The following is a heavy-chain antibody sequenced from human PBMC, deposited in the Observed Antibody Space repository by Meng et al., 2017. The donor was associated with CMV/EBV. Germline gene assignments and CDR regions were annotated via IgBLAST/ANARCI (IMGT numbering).Heavy chain of an antibody. CDR2: INHGGST. V-gene: IGHV4-34*01. CDR3: ASSWTYPDY. J-gene: IGHJ4*02. Sequence: QLQRWVAGLGDPSQTWCQPSAYYVVSFSGNYGSWTPRPQVKGLEWMGEINHGGSTNSNPPRRSHVTIAEDTSKDQFSLKLSSVTAADTALYYCASSWTYPDYWGQGTLVTVSS. CDR1: VVSFSGNY. D-gene: IGHD1-7*01.